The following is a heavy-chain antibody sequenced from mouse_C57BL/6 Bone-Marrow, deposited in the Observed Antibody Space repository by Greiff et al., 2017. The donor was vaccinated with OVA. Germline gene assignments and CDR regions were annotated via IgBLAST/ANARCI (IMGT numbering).Heavy chain of an antibody. J-gene: IGHJ4*01. D-gene: IGHD1-1*01. Sequence: EVQRVESGGGLVQPGGSLKLSCAASGFTFSDYGMAWVRQAPRKGPEWVAFISNLAYSIYYADTVTGRFTISRENAKNTLYLEMSSLRSEDTAMYYCARHYYGSSLYAMDYWGQGTSVTVSS. CDR2: ISNLAYSI. V-gene: IGHV5-15*01. CDR1: GFTFSDYG. CDR3: ARHYYGSSLYAMDY.